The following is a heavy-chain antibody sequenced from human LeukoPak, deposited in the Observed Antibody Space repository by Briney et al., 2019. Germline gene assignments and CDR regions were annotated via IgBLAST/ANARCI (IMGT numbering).Heavy chain of an antibody. CDR1: GFTFSTFS. CDR2: MKQDGSEK. V-gene: IGHV3-7*01. J-gene: IGHJ4*02. CDR3: ARERIPYYDPKYYFDY. Sequence: PGGSLRLSCEASGFTFSTFSMTWVRQAPGKGLEWVANMKQDGSEKYYVESVKGRFTISRDNAKTSLYLQMNSLRAEDTAVYYCARERIPYYDPKYYFDYWGQGTLVTVSS. D-gene: IGHD2/OR15-2a*01.